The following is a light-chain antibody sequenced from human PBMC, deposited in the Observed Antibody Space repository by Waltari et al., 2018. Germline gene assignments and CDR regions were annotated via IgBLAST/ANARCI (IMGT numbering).Light chain of an antibody. CDR2: DAS. Sequence: EIVLTQSPATLSLSPGERATLSCRASQSISTYLAWYQQKPGQAPRLLIYDASNRATDVPARFSGSESGTDFTLTISRLEPEDFAVYYCQQRSNWPGGAFGGGTKIEIK. CDR3: QQRSNWPGGA. V-gene: IGKV3-11*01. CDR1: QSISTY. J-gene: IGKJ4*01.